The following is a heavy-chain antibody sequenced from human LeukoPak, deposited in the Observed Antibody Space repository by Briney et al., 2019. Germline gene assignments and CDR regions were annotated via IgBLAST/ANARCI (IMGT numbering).Heavy chain of an antibody. V-gene: IGHV3-21*01. J-gene: IGHJ4*02. D-gene: IGHD1-26*01. CDR1: GFTFSSYS. CDR2: ISSSSSYI. CDR3: ARAWGGSYWYFDY. Sequence: PGGSLRLSCAASGFTFSSYSMNWVRQAPGKGLEWVSSISSSSSYIYYADSVKGRFTISRDNAKNSLYLQMNSLRAEDTAVYYCARAWGGSYWYFDYWGQGTLVTVSS.